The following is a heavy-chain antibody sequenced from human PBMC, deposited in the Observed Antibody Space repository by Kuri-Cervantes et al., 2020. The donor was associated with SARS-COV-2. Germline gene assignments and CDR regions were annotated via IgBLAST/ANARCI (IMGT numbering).Heavy chain of an antibody. D-gene: IGHD2-2*01. Sequence: ASVKVSCKASGYTFSRHTMHWVRQAPGQRLEWMGWINPGNGERKFSKSFQGRVTITSDTSASTVSLELSSLTSDDTAVYYCARWVYSSSCYVPWDYFDYWGQGTLVTVSS. V-gene: IGHV1-3*01. CDR3: ARWVYSSSCYVPWDYFDY. J-gene: IGHJ4*02. CDR2: INPGNGER. CDR1: GYTFSRHT.